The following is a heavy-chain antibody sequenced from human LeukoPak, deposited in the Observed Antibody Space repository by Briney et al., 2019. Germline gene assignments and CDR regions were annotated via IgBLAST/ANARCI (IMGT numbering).Heavy chain of an antibody. CDR3: AKDGSSSWYYFDY. J-gene: IGHJ4*02. CDR2: ISYDGSNK. Sequence: GGSLRLSCAASGFTFSSYGMHWVRQAPGKGLEWVAVISYDGSNKYYADSVKSRFTISRDNSKNTLYLHMNSLRAEDTALYYCAKDGSSSWYYFDYWGQGTLVTVSS. D-gene: IGHD6-13*01. V-gene: IGHV3-30*18. CDR1: GFTFSSYG.